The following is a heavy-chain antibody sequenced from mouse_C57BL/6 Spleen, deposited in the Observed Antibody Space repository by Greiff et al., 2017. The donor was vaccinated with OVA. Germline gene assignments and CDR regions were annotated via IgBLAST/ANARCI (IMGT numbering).Heavy chain of an antibody. Sequence: VKLQQPGAELVKPGASVKMSCKASGYTFTSYWITWVKQRPGQGLEWIGDIYPGSGSTNYNEKFKSKATLTVDTSSSTAYMQLSSLTSEDSAVYYCAKFYGSSYLYYFDDWGQGTTLTVSS. CDR2: IYPGSGST. J-gene: IGHJ2*01. D-gene: IGHD1-1*01. V-gene: IGHV1-55*01. CDR1: GYTFTSYW. CDR3: AKFYGSSYLYYFDD.